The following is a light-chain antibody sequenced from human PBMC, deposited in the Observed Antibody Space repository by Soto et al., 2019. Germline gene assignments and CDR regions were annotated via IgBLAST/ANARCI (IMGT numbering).Light chain of an antibody. CDR2: GAS. CDR1: QTVGGRY. CDR3: LQYVSSPWT. Sequence: EIVLTQSAATLSLSPGERATLSCRASQTVGGRYLAWFQQKPGQTPRVLIYGASTRAAGVHDRFSGSGSGTDFSLTINRMEPEDFAVYYCLQYVSSPWTFGQGTKVEV. J-gene: IGKJ1*01. V-gene: IGKV3-20*01.